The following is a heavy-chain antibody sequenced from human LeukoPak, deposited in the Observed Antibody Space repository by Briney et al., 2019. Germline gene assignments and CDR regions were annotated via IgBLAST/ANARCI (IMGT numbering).Heavy chain of an antibody. CDR1: GGTFSSYA. V-gene: IGHV1-69*13. Sequence: ASVKVSCTASGGTFSSYAISWVRQAPGQGLEWMGGIIPIFGTANYAQKFQGRVTITADESTSTAYMELSSLRSEDTAVYYCASLSGGVDSGYDKPPYYFDYWGQGTLVTVSS. CDR2: IIPIFGTA. J-gene: IGHJ4*02. D-gene: IGHD5-12*01. CDR3: ASLSGGVDSGYDKPPYYFDY.